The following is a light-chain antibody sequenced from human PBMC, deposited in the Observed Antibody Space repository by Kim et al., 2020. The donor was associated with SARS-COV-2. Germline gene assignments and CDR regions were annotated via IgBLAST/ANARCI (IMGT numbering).Light chain of an antibody. J-gene: IGKJ2*01. CDR2: KAS. CDR1: QSISGW. Sequence: RAASVGDRVTITCRASQSISGWLAWYQQKPGKAPKLLIYKASSLESGVPSKFSGSGSGTEFTLTISSLQPDDFATYYCQQYNSWYTFGQGTKLEI. V-gene: IGKV1-5*03. CDR3: QQYNSWYT.